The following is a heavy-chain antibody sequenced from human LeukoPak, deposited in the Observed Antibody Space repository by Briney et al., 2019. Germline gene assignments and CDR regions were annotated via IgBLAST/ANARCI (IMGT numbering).Heavy chain of an antibody. CDR3: ARKVWQLAIPFDY. V-gene: IGHV3-23*01. J-gene: IGHJ4*02. D-gene: IGHD6-13*01. Sequence: PGGPLRLSCAASGFTFSSYAMSWVRQAPGKGLEWVSAISGSGGSTYYADSVKGRFTISRDNSKNTLYLQMNSLRAEDTAVYYCARKVWQLAIPFDYWGQGTLVTVSS. CDR2: ISGSGGST. CDR1: GFTFSSYA.